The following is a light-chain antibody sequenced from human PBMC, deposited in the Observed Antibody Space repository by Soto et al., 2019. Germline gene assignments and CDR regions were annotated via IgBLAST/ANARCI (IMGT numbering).Light chain of an antibody. Sequence: NFMLTQPHSVSESPGKTVTISCTGSSGSIASNYVQWYQQRPGSAPTTVIYEDNQRPSGVPDRFSGSIDSSSNSASLTISGLKTEDEADYYCQSYDSSYHGVFGGGTELTVL. J-gene: IGLJ2*01. CDR2: EDN. CDR1: SGSIASNY. CDR3: QSYDSSYHGV. V-gene: IGLV6-57*02.